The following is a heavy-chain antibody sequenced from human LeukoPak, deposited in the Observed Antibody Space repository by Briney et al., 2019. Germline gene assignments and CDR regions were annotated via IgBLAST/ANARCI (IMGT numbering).Heavy chain of an antibody. CDR3: ARRPPDILTGFYWFDP. J-gene: IGHJ5*02. CDR1: GGSISSSSYY. Sequence: PSETLSLTCTVSGGSISSSSYYWGWTRQPPGKGLEWIGSIYYSGSTYYNPSLKSRVTISEDTSKNQFSLKLSSVTAADTAVYYCARRPPDILTGFYWFDPWGQGTLVTVSS. CDR2: IYYSGST. D-gene: IGHD3-9*01. V-gene: IGHV4-39*01.